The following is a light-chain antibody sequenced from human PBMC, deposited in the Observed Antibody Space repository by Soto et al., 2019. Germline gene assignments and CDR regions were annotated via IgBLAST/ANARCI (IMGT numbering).Light chain of an antibody. V-gene: IGLV2-14*01. Sequence: ALTQPASVSGSPGQSITISCTGTSSDVGGYNYVSWYQQHPGKAPKLMIYDVSNRPSGVSNRFSGTKSGNTASLTISGLQAEDEADYYCSSYTSSSTRVSGTGTKVTVL. J-gene: IGLJ1*01. CDR3: SSYTSSSTRV. CDR1: SSDVGGYNY. CDR2: DVS.